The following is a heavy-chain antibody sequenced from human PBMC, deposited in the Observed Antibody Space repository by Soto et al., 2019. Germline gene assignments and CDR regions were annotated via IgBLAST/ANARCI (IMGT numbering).Heavy chain of an antibody. CDR3: CTRTTVTIDTTYDY. CDR2: IRSKANSYAT. J-gene: IGHJ4*02. Sequence: EVQLVESGGGLVQPGGSLKLSCAASGFTFSGSAMHWVRQASGKGLEWVGRIRSKANSYATAYAASVKGRFTISRDDSKNTAYLQMNSLKTEDTAVYYCCTRTTVTIDTTYDYWGQGTLVTVSS. D-gene: IGHD4-17*01. CDR1: GFTFSGSA. V-gene: IGHV3-73*02.